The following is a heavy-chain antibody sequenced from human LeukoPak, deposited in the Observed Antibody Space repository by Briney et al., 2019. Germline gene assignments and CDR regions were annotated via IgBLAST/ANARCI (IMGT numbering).Heavy chain of an antibody. CDR3: ARPLGPYYYDSSADAFDI. V-gene: IGHV5-51*01. CDR2: IYPADSDT. D-gene: IGHD3-22*01. J-gene: IGHJ3*02. Sequence: GESLKISCKGSGYSFTTYWIVWVRQTPGKGLEWMGIIYPADSDTRYSPSFQGQVTISADKSISTAYLQWSSLKASDTAMYYCARPLGPYYYDSSADAFDIWGQGTMVTVSS. CDR1: GYSFTTYW.